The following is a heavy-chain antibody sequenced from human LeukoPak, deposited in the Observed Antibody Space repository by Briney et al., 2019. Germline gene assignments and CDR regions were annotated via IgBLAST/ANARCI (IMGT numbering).Heavy chain of an antibody. CDR1: GFAVSSNH. CDR3: AKVTSS. J-gene: IGHJ5*02. CDR2: IFNGGST. V-gene: IGHV3-53*01. Sequence: GGSLRLSCAASGFAVSSNHMNWVRQAPGKGLEWVSVIFNGGSTYYADSVKGRFTISRDNSKNTLYLQMNSLRAEDTAVYYCAKVTSSWGQGTLVTVSS.